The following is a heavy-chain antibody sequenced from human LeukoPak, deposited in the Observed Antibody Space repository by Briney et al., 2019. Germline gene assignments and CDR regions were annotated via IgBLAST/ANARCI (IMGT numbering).Heavy chain of an antibody. CDR1: GLTFSSYG. CDR3: AKMQGYFDY. Sequence: GGSLRLSCEASGLTFSSYGMSWVRQAPGKGLQWVSAITGGGGTTYYADSVKGRFTISRDNSKNMLYLQMNSLRAEDTAVYHCAKMQGYFDYWGQGTLVPVSS. V-gene: IGHV3-23*01. J-gene: IGHJ4*02. CDR2: ITGGGGTT.